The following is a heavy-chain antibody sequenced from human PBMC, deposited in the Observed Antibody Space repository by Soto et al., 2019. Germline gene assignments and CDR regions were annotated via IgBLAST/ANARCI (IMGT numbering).Heavy chain of an antibody. Sequence: GGSLRLSCAASGFSFSTYWVQWVRQVPGEGLMWVSSISENGGITTYADSVKGRFTISRDNAKNTLYLQMNRLRAEDTAVYYCARDDGWGWQRFDCRGQGTLGTRLL. J-gene: IGHJ5*01. D-gene: IGHD3-16*01. V-gene: IGHV3-74*01. CDR3: ARDDGWGWQRFDC. CDR1: GFSFSTYW. CDR2: ISENGGIT.